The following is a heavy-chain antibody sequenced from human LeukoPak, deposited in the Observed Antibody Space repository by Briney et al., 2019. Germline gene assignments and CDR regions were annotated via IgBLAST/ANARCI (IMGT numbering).Heavy chain of an antibody. J-gene: IGHJ4*02. D-gene: IGHD5-18*01. CDR2: INHSGST. CDR3: ASKETAMGHFDY. Sequence: SETLSLTCAVYGGSFSGYYWSWIRQPPGKGLEWTGEINHSGSTNYNPSLKSRVTISVDTSKNQFSLKLSSVTAADTAVYYCASKETAMGHFDYWGQGTLVTVSS. V-gene: IGHV4-34*01. CDR1: GGSFSGYY.